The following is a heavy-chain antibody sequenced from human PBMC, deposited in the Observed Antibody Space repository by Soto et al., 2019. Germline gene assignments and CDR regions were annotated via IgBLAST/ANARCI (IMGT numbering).Heavy chain of an antibody. CDR1: GFTFSTYS. D-gene: IGHD2-2*01. CDR3: ARPSRRPYTTSHFDS. J-gene: IGHJ4*02. CDR2: ISPSSSSI. Sequence: GGSLRLSCTASGFTFSTYSMNWVRQAPGEGLEWVSYISPSSSSIYYADSVKGRFTISRDNAKNSLYLQMNSLRDEDTAVYYCARPSRRPYTTSHFDSWGQGTLVTVSS. V-gene: IGHV3-48*02.